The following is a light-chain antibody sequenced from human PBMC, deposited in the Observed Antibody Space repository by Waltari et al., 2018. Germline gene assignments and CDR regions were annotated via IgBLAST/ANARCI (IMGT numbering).Light chain of an antibody. CDR1: QSVLYSSNNKNY. CDR3: QQYYTTPWT. CDR2: WAS. Sequence: DIVITQSPDSLAVSLGERATINCESSQSVLYSSNNKNYLAWYHQKPVQPPKLLIYWASTRDSGVPDRFSGSGYGTDFTLSISSLQAEDVAFYYCQQYYTTPWTFGQGTKVEIK. J-gene: IGKJ1*01. V-gene: IGKV4-1*01.